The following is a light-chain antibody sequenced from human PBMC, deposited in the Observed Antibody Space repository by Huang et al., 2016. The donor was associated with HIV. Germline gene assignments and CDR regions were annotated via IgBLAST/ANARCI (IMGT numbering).Light chain of an antibody. CDR3: QQYHNWPPYT. CDR2: GAS. Sequence: EILLTQSPATLSVSPGERVTRSCRASQSISNNLAWYQQKPGQAPRLLIDGASTRATAIPARFSGSASGTEFTLTISSLQSEDFAVYYCQQYHNWPPYTFGQGTKLEI. J-gene: IGKJ2*01. CDR1: QSISNN. V-gene: IGKV3-15*01.